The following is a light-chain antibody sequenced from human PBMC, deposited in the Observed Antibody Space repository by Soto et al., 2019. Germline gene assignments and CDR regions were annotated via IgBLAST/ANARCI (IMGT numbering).Light chain of an antibody. Sequence: EIVLTQSPATLPLSPGERATLSCRASQSVSSYFAWYQQKPGQAPRLLIYDASNRATGIPARFSGSGSGTDFTLTISSLEPEDFAVYYCQQRSNWPPLTFGGGTKVEIK. CDR3: QQRSNWPPLT. V-gene: IGKV3-11*01. CDR1: QSVSSY. J-gene: IGKJ4*01. CDR2: DAS.